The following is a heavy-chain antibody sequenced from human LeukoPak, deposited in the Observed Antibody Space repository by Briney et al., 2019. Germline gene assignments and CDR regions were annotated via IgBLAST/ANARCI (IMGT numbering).Heavy chain of an antibody. CDR2: INPNSGGT. CDR1: GYTFTGYY. Sequence: GASVTVSCTASGYTFTGYYMHWVRQAPGQGLEWMGRINPNSGGTNYAQKFQGRVTMTRDTSISTAYMELSRLRSDDTAVYYCARGEMATLSLDYWGQGTLVTVSS. D-gene: IGHD5-24*01. V-gene: IGHV1-2*06. J-gene: IGHJ4*02. CDR3: ARGEMATLSLDY.